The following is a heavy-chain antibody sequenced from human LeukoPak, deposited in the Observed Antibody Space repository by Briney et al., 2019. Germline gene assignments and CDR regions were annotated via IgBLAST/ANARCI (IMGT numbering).Heavy chain of an antibody. CDR3: AKLGDGSGSYYNWYFDL. J-gene: IGHJ2*01. V-gene: IGHV3-23*01. CDR1: GFTLSRHS. Sequence: GGSLRLSCAASGFTLSRHSMHWVRQAPGKGLEWVSAISGSGGSTYYADSVKGRFTISRDNSKNTLYLQMNSLRAEGTAVYYCAKLGDGSGSYYNWYFDLWGRGTLVTVSS. CDR2: ISGSGGST. D-gene: IGHD3-10*01.